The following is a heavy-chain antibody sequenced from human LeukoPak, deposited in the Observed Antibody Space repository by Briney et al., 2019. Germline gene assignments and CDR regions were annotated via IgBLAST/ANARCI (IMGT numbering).Heavy chain of an antibody. CDR2: ISAYNGYT. J-gene: IGHJ4*02. Sequence: GASVKVSCKASGYSFTNYGISWVRQAPGQGLEWMGWISAYNGYTHFAQKFQGRVTMTTDTSTSTAYMELSSLRSEDTAVYYCARESYYYGSGSYYRFDYWGQGTLVTVSS. CDR3: ARESYYYGSGSYYRFDY. D-gene: IGHD3-10*01. CDR1: GYSFTNYG. V-gene: IGHV1-18*01.